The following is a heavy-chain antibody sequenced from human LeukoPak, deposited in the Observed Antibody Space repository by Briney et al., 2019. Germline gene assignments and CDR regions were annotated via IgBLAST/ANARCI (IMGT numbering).Heavy chain of an antibody. Sequence: SETLSLTCSVSGGSVSGTNYYWAWIRQPPEKGLEWIGTIYYSGSTYYNVSLKSRVTISVDTSKNQFSLNLNSVTVADTAVYYCARLRSLGDFDYWGQGTLVTVSS. CDR1: GGSVSGTNYY. CDR3: ARLRSLGDFDY. D-gene: IGHD1-26*01. CDR2: IYYSGST. J-gene: IGHJ4*02. V-gene: IGHV4-39*07.